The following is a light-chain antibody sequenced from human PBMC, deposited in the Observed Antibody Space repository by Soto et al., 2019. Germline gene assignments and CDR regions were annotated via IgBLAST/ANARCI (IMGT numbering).Light chain of an antibody. CDR1: SSNIGSNT. V-gene: IGLV1-44*01. J-gene: IGLJ3*02. CDR3: AAWDDSLNDWV. CDR2: SNN. Sequence: QSVLTQPPSASGTPGQRVTISCSGSSSNIGSNTVNWYQQLPGTAPKLLIYSNNQRPSGVPDRFSGSKSGTSASLAISGLQSEAEADYYCAAWDDSLNDWVFGGGTKLTVL.